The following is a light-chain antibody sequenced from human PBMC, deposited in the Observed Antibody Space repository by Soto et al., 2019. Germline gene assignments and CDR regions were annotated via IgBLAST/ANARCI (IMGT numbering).Light chain of an antibody. Sequence: AIQMTQSPSSLSASVGDRVTITCRASQGIRNVLDWFQQKPGKAPKLLISAASNLQSGVPARFSGSGSGTDFTLTISSLQPEDVATYYCLQKDFYPFTFGPGTKVDIK. V-gene: IGKV1-6*01. CDR1: QGIRNV. CDR3: LQKDFYPFT. CDR2: AAS. J-gene: IGKJ3*01.